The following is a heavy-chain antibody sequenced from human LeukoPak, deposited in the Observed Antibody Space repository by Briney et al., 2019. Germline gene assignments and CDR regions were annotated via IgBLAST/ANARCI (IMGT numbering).Heavy chain of an antibody. V-gene: IGHV4-4*02. CDR1: GGSISSTNW. CDR3: ARVGLDISTHLDY. CDR2: IYHTGTT. D-gene: IGHD2-2*01. J-gene: IGHJ4*02. Sequence: SGTLSLTCAVSGGSISSTNWWSWVRQPPGKGLEWIGEIYHTGTTNYNPSLKSRVTISVDMSKNQFSLKLSSVIAADTAVYYCARVGLDISTHLDYWGQGTLVIVSS.